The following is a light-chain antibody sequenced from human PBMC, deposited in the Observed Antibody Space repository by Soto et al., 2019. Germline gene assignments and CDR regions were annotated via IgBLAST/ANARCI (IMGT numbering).Light chain of an antibody. V-gene: IGKV3-20*01. J-gene: IGKJ5*01. CDR2: GAS. CDR3: QQYGSSLIT. Sequence: SPGTLSLSPVERATLSCSTSQSVSSNSLAWYHQKPGHPPRLLIYGASSRATGIPDRFSGSGSGTDFTLTISRLEPEDFAVYYCQQYGSSLITFGQGTRMEIK. CDR1: QSVSSNS.